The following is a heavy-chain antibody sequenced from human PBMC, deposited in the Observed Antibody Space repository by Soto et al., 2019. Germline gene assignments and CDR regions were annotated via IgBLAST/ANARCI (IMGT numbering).Heavy chain of an antibody. Sequence: PGGSLRLSCAASGFTFSSYGMHWVRQAPGKGLEWVAVIWYDGSNKYYADSVKGRFTISRDNSKNTLYLQMNSLRAEDTAVYYCAKEDSNYEPWFDPWGQGTLVTVSS. J-gene: IGHJ5*02. CDR2: IWYDGSNK. D-gene: IGHD4-4*01. CDR3: AKEDSNYEPWFDP. V-gene: IGHV3-33*06. CDR1: GFTFSSYG.